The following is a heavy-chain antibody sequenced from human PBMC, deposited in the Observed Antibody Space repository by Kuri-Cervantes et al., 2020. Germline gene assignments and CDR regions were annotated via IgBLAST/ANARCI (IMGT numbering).Heavy chain of an antibody. Sequence: GSLRLSCAASGFTFSSYWMHWVRQAPGKGLVWVSRINSDGSSTSYADSVKGRFTISRDNAKNSLYLEMNSLRAEDTALYYCAKDIVQGGYTGAVFDIWGQGTMVTV. V-gene: IGHV3-74*01. D-gene: IGHD2-15*01. CDR2: INSDGSST. CDR1: GFTFSSYW. J-gene: IGHJ3*02. CDR3: AKDIVQGGYTGAVFDI.